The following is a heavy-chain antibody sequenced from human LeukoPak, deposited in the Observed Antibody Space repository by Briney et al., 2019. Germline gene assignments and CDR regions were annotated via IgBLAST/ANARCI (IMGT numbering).Heavy chain of an antibody. V-gene: IGHV3-7*05. CDR3: ARSRIAAAGRWFDP. J-gene: IGHJ5*02. CDR2: IKQDGSEK. D-gene: IGHD6-13*01. Sequence: AGGSLRLSCAASGFTFSSYWMSWVRQAPGKGLEWVANIKQDGSEKYYVDSVKGRFTISRDNAKNSLYLQMNSLRAEDTAVYYCARSRIAAAGRWFDPWGQGTLFTVSS. CDR1: GFTFSSYW.